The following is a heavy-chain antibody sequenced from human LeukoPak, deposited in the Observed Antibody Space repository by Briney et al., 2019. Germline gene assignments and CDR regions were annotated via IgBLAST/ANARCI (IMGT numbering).Heavy chain of an antibody. CDR1: GYTFTGYY. D-gene: IGHD3-22*01. CDR3: ARDDSSGYYFFDY. CDR2: INPNSGGT. J-gene: IGHJ4*02. Sequence: GASVKVSCKASGYTFTGYYMHWVRQAPGQGLEWMGWINPNSGGTNYAQKFQGRVTMTRDTSISTAYMELSRLRFDDTAVYYCARDDSSGYYFFDYWGQGTLVTVSS. V-gene: IGHV1-2*02.